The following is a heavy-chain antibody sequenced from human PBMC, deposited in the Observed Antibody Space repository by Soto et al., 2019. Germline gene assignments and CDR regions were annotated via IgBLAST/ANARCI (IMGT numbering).Heavy chain of an antibody. CDR1: GGSISSYY. V-gene: IGHV4-59*01. CDR2: IYYSGST. D-gene: IGHD3-3*01. CDR3: ARGRVLRFLEWLLPFDY. J-gene: IGHJ4*02. Sequence: SSETLSLTCTVSGGSISSYYWSWIRQPPGKGLEWIGHIYYSGSTNYNPSLKSRVTISVDTSKNQFSLKLSSVTAADTAVYYCARGRVLRFLEWLLPFDYWGQGTLVTVSS.